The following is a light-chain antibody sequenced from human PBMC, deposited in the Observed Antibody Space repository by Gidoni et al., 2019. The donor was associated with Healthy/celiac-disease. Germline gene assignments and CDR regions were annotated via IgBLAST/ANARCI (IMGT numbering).Light chain of an antibody. V-gene: IGKV2-28*01. J-gene: IGKJ4*01. CDR2: LGS. CDR3: MQALQTPLT. Sequence: DIVMTQSPLSLPVTPGEPASFSCRSSQSLLHSNGYNYLDWYLQKPGQSPQLLIYLGSNRASGVPDRFSGSGSGTDFTLKISRVEDEDVGVYYCMQALQTPLTFGGGTKVEIK. CDR1: QSLLHSNGYNY.